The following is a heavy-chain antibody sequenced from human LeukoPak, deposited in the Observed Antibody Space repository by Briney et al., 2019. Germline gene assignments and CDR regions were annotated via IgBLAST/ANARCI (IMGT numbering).Heavy chain of an antibody. CDR3: ARAYSSGLRPPGDY. V-gene: IGHV1-2*06. J-gene: IGHJ4*02. CDR2: INPNSGGT. D-gene: IGHD6-19*01. CDR1: GYTFTGYY. Sequence: ASVKVSCKASGYTFTGYYMHWVRQAPGQGPEWMGRINPNSGGTNYAQKFQGRVTMTRDTSISTAYIKLSRLRSDDTAMYYCARAYSSGLRPPGDYWGQGTLVTVSS.